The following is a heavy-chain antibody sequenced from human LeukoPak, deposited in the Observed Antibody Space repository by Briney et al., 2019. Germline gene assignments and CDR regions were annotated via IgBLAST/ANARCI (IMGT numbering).Heavy chain of an antibody. CDR3: AKGDIYLVGAIPYYFDY. CDR1: GYTFTSYD. Sequence: GASVKVSCKASGYTFTSYDINWVRQATGQGLEWMGWMNPNSGNTGYAQKFQGRVTITRNTSISTAYMELSSLRAEDTAVYYCAKGDIYLVGAIPYYFDYWGQGTLVTVSS. J-gene: IGHJ4*02. CDR2: MNPNSGNT. V-gene: IGHV1-8*03. D-gene: IGHD1-26*01.